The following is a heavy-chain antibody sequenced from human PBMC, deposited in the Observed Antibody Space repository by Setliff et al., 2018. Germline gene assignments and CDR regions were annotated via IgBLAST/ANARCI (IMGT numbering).Heavy chain of an antibody. CDR2: ISAYSINT. J-gene: IGHJ6*02. CDR3: ARDHKWELPGYKSGMDV. CDR1: GYSFCNYG. Sequence: ASVKVSCKASGYSFCNYGMSWVRQAPGQGLEWMGWISAYSINTNYAMKFQGRVTMTTDTSANIAYMELRSLRSDDTAVYFCARDHKWELPGYKSGMDVWGQGTTVTVSS. D-gene: IGHD1-26*01. V-gene: IGHV1-18*01.